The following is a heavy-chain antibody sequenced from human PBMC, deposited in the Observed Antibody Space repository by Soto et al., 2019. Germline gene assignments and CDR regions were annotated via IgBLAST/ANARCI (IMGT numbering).Heavy chain of an antibody. V-gene: IGHV1-69*01. CDR1: GGTFSSYA. CDR2: IIPIFGTA. J-gene: IGHJ4*02. D-gene: IGHD6-6*01. Sequence: QVQLVQSGAEVKKPGSSVKVSCKASGGTFSSYAISWVRQAPGQGLEWMGGIIPIFGTANYAQKFQGRVTITADESTSTAYMELSSLRSEDTAVYYCVRDWREYSSSSAACDYWGQGTLVTVSS. CDR3: VRDWREYSSSSAACDY.